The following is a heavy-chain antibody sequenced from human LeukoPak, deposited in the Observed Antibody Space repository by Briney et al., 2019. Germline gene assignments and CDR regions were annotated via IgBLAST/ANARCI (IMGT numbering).Heavy chain of an antibody. CDR2: VNRDGSET. Sequence: GGSLRLSCAASGFTLSNHWMTWVRQVPGRGPEWVANVNRDGSETYYLDSVKGRFTISRDNSKNTLYLQMNSLRAEDTAIYYCMTAAGYNFGQYWGQGTLVTVSS. D-gene: IGHD5-18*01. V-gene: IGHV3-7*03. J-gene: IGHJ4*02. CDR1: GFTLSNHW. CDR3: MTAAGYNFGQY.